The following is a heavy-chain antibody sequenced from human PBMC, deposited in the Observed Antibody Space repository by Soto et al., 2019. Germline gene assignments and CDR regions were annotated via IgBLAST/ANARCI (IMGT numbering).Heavy chain of an antibody. CDR3: ARTLFGWGIWFDP. Sequence: QVQLQESGPGLVKPSETLSLTCTVPGGSISSYYWSWIRQPPGKGLEWIGYIYYSGRTNYNPSLKSRVTISVDTSKNQFSLKLSSVTAADSAVYYCARTLFGWGIWFDPWGQGNLVTVSS. J-gene: IGHJ5*02. CDR1: GGSISSYY. V-gene: IGHV4-59*01. D-gene: IGHD3-10*02. CDR2: IYYSGRT.